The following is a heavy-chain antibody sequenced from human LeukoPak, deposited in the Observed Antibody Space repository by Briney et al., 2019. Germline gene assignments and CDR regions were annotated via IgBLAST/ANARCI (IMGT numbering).Heavy chain of an antibody. V-gene: IGHV3-11*06. D-gene: IGHD2-15*01. J-gene: IGHJ4*02. CDR3: ARGGVVVIAATDY. Sequence: GGSLRLSCAVSGFTFSDYYMSWIRQAPGKGLEWVSYISSDSSYTNYAGSVKGRFTISRDNAKNSLYLQMNSLRAEDTAVYYCARGGVVVIAATDYWGQGTLVTVSS. CDR1: GFTFSDYY. CDR2: ISSDSSYT.